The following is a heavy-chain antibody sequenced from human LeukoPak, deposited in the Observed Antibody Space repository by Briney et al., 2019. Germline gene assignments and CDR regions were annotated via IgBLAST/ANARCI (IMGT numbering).Heavy chain of an antibody. V-gene: IGHV4-59*11. CDR2: ISDSGST. Sequence: SETLSLTCVVSGGSLSTHHWSWIRQSPGRGLEWIGYISDSGSTNYNPSLKSRVTISVDTSKNQFSLMLSSVTAADTAVYYCARGRSQWLVPPYYYYGMDVWGQGTTVTVSS. J-gene: IGHJ6*02. CDR3: ARGRSQWLVPPYYYYGMDV. D-gene: IGHD6-19*01. CDR1: GGSLSTHH.